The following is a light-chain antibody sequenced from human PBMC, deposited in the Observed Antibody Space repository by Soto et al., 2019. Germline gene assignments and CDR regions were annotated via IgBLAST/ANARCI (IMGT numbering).Light chain of an antibody. V-gene: IGKV3-15*01. CDR3: QPYNNWPLT. CDR2: DTS. Sequence: EIVMTQFPATLSESPGERVTLSCRASQGIGDTLAWYQHKPGQTPRLLIYDTSTRATGVPTRFSGSRSGAEFTLTINSLQSEDFAVYYCQPYNNWPLTFGGGTKVEIK. J-gene: IGKJ4*01. CDR1: QGIGDT.